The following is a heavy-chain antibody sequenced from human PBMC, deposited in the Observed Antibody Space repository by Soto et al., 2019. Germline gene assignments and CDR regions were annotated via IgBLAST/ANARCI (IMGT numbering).Heavy chain of an antibody. V-gene: IGHV1-69*13. CDR1: GYTFTSYG. Sequence: SVKVSCKASGYTFTSYGISWVRQAPGQGLEWMGGIIPIFGTANYAQKFQGRVTITADESTSTAYMELSSLRSEDTAVYYCARDRRYSSGWYGLRSMDYWGQGTLVTV. CDR3: ARDRRYSSGWYGLRSMDY. D-gene: IGHD6-19*01. J-gene: IGHJ4*02. CDR2: IIPIFGTA.